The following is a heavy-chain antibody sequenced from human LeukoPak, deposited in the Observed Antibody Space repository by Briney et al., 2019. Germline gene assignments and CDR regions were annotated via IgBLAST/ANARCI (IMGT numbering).Heavy chain of an antibody. D-gene: IGHD3-10*01. V-gene: IGHV3-7*03. Sequence: GGSLRLSCTSSGFIFSSHWMNWVRQAPGKGPEWVANIKYDGSEQYYVDSVKGRFSIPRDNTKNLLYLQMNSLRVEDTAVYYCARDYGWSFANWGQGTPVTVSS. J-gene: IGHJ4*02. CDR3: ARDYGWSFAN. CDR1: GFIFSSHW. CDR2: IKYDGSEQ.